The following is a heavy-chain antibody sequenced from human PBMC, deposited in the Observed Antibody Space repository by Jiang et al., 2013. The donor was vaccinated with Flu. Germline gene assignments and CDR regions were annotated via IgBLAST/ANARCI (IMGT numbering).Heavy chain of an antibody. D-gene: IGHD3-22*01. CDR1: GFTFSSYG. Sequence: SCAASGFTFSSYGMHWVRQAPGKGLEWVAVISYDGSNKYYADSVKGRFTISRDNSKNTLYLQMNSLRAEDTAVYYCAKDRTPLYYDSSGYPGDWGQGTLVTVSS. V-gene: IGHV3-30*18. CDR3: AKDRTPLYYDSSGYPGD. J-gene: IGHJ4*02. CDR2: ISYDGSNK.